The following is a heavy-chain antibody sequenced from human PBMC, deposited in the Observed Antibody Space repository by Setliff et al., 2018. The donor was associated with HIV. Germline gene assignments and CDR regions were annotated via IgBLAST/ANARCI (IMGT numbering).Heavy chain of an antibody. CDR2: MSGDANSQ. CDR3: ARDRNCGNGCYSSADH. Sequence: GESLKISCAASGFIFSTFPMHWVRQAPGKGLEWVAVMSGDANSQYYADSVRGRFTITRDNSKNTVYLQMNSLTTEDTAVYYCARDRNCGNGCYSSADHWGLGTLVTVSS. CDR1: GFIFSTFP. J-gene: IGHJ4*02. D-gene: IGHD2-21*01. V-gene: IGHV3-30*01.